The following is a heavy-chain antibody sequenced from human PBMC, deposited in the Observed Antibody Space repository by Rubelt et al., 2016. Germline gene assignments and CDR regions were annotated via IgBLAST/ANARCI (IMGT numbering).Heavy chain of an antibody. D-gene: IGHD4-17*01. Sequence: QLQLQESGPGLVKPSETLSLTCTVSGGSISSSSYYWGWIRQPPGKGLGWIGCIYYSGGTYYNPSLKSRVTISGDTSKDQFSLKLSSGTAADTAVYYCARPGSDYGDPWGPGYFDLWGRGTLVTVSS. CDR3: ARPGSDYGDPWGPGYFDL. V-gene: IGHV4-39*01. CDR2: IYYSGGT. J-gene: IGHJ2*01. CDR1: GGSISSSSYY.